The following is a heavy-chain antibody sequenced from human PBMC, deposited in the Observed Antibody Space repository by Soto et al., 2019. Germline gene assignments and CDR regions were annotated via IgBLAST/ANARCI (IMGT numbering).Heavy chain of an antibody. V-gene: IGHV4-34*01. Sequence: QVQLQQWGAGLLKPSETLSLTCVVSGGSLSDYFWSWIRQPPGMALEWIGEINHLGSINYNPSLKRRVTMSVDTSKNQFSLTVISVTAADTAKYYCARGGVSHWSYFYYMDFWDRGTTVTVSS. CDR3: ARGGVSHWSYFYYMDF. J-gene: IGHJ6*03. CDR1: GGSLSDYF. CDR2: INHLGSI. D-gene: IGHD3-16*02.